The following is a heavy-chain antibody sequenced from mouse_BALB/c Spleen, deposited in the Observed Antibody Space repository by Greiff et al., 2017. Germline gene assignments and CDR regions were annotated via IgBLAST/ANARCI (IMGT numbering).Heavy chain of an antibody. J-gene: IGHJ4*01. Sequence: VKLQESGAELVRPGVSVKISCKGSGYTFTDYAMPWVKQSHAKSLEWIGVIRTYYGDASYNQKFKGKATMTVDKSSSTAYMELARLTSEDSAIYYCARGDYYGSSYAMDYWGQGTSVTVSS. CDR1: GYTFTDYA. CDR2: IRTYYGDA. CDR3: ARGDYYGSSYAMDY. V-gene: IGHV1S137*01. D-gene: IGHD1-1*01.